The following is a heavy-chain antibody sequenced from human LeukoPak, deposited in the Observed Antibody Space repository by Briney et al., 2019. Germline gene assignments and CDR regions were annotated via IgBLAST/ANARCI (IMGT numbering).Heavy chain of an antibody. CDR3: ARGGYYYDSSGYYSLLDY. Sequence: SVKVSCKASGGTFSSYTISWVRQAPGQGLEWMGRIIPILGIANYAQKFQGRVTMTRNTSISTAYMELSGLRSEDTAVYYCARGGYYYDSSGYYSLLDYWGQGTLVTVSS. D-gene: IGHD3-22*01. CDR2: IIPILGIA. CDR1: GGTFSSYT. V-gene: IGHV1-69*02. J-gene: IGHJ4*02.